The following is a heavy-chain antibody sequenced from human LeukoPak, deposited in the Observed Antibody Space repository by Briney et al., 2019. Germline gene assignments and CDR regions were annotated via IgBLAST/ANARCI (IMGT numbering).Heavy chain of an antibody. CDR1: GGSFSGYY. D-gene: IGHD3-3*01. CDR2: INHSGST. J-gene: IGHJ4*02. CDR3: ARGPYTIFGVVIMYYFDY. V-gene: IGHV4-34*01. Sequence: SETLSLTCAVYGGSFSGYYWSWIRQPPGKGLEWIGEINHSGSTNYNPSLKSRVTISVDTSKNQFSLKLSSVTAADTAVYYCARGPYTIFGVVIMYYFDYWGQGTLVTVSS.